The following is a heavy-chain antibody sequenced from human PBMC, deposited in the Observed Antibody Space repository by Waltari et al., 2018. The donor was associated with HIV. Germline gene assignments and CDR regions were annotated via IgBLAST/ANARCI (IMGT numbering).Heavy chain of an antibody. CDR3: ATCNIGSGWYLKSPIRI. Sequence: VRMLESGGDLVQPGWSLRLSCADSRPILATSGRVWVRQAPGKGLEWMSAITSSGGRTYYAESVKGRFIISRDNSKKTVTLQLKNLRLGDTAMYYCATCNIGSGWYLKSPIRIWGQGTLVTVS. V-gene: IGHV3-23*01. CDR2: ITSSGGRT. J-gene: IGHJ4*02. CDR1: RPILATSG. D-gene: IGHD6-19*01.